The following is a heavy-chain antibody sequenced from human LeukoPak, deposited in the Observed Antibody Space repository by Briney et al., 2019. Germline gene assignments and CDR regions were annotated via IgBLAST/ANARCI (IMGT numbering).Heavy chain of an antibody. J-gene: IGHJ3*02. CDR2: ISGSGGST. Sequence: PGGSLRLSCAASGFTFSSYGMSWVRQAPGKGLEWVSAISGSGGSTYYADSVKGRFTISRDNSKNTLYLQMNSLRAEDTAVYYCAKGPNYNILTGWRKTYNAFDIWGQGTMVTVSS. CDR3: AKGPNYNILTGWRKTYNAFDI. CDR1: GFTFSSYG. V-gene: IGHV3-23*01. D-gene: IGHD3-9*01.